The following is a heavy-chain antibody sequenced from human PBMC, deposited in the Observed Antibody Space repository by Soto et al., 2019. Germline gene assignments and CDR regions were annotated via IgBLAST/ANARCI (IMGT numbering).Heavy chain of an antibody. CDR1: GNTFSSYD. CDR3: ARKEVDYYDRNGYYYSAFVI. D-gene: IGHD3-22*01. J-gene: IGHJ3*02. V-gene: IGHV1-8*01. Sequence: ASVKVSCKASGNTFSSYDINWVRQAPGQGLEWMGWMNPQSGNTGYAEKFQGRVTMTRDTSISTAYMELSSLRSEDTAVYYCARKEVDYYDRNGYYYSAFVIWRQGPMVTVSS. CDR2: MNPQSGNT.